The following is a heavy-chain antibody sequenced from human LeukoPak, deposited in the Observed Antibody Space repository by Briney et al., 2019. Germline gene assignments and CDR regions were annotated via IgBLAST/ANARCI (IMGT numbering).Heavy chain of an antibody. CDR3: ARGGGSYRTRGYYGMDV. D-gene: IGHD1-26*01. Sequence: GGSLRLSCAASGFTFSSYGMHWVRQAPGKGLEWVAVIWYDGSNKYYADSVKGQFTISKDNSKNTLYLRMNSLRAEDTAVYYCARGGGSYRTRGYYGMDVWGQGTTVTVSS. J-gene: IGHJ6*02. V-gene: IGHV3-33*01. CDR1: GFTFSSYG. CDR2: IWYDGSNK.